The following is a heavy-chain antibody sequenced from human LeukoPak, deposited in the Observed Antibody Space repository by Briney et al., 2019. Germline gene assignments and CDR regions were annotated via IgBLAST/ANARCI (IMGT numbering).Heavy chain of an antibody. J-gene: IGHJ4*02. Sequence: ASVKVSCKASGGTFSSYAISWVRQAPGQGLEWMGGIIPIFGTANYAQKFQGRVTITADKSTSTAYMELSSLRSEDTAVYYCATPKRRGIVVVVAAPFDYWGQGTLVTVSS. CDR3: ATPKRRGIVVVVAAPFDY. CDR2: IIPIFGTA. CDR1: GGTFSSYA. D-gene: IGHD2-15*01. V-gene: IGHV1-69*06.